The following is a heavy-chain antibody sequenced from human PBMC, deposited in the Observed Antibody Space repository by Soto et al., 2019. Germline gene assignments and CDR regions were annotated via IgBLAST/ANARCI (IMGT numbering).Heavy chain of an antibody. CDR1: GYTFTSYG. CDR2: INAYNGNT. D-gene: IGHD5-18*01. Sequence: ASVKVSCKASGYTFTSYGISWVRQAPGQGLEWMGWINAYNGNTKYAQKLQGRVTMTTDTSTSTAYMELRSLRSDDTAVYYCARDQAMAQFDYWGQGTLVTVSS. V-gene: IGHV1-18*01. CDR3: ARDQAMAQFDY. J-gene: IGHJ4*02.